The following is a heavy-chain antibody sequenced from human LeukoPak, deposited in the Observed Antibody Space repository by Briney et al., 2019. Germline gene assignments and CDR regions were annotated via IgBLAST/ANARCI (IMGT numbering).Heavy chain of an antibody. Sequence: PGGSLRLSCAASGFTFSSYSMNWVRQAPGKGLEWVSSISSSSSYIYYADSVKGRFTISRDNAKNSLYLQMHSLGAEDKAVYYCAREAVGVATDYWGQGTLVTVSS. J-gene: IGHJ4*02. CDR1: GFTFSSYS. CDR2: ISSSSSYI. V-gene: IGHV3-21*01. CDR3: AREAVGVATDY. D-gene: IGHD5-12*01.